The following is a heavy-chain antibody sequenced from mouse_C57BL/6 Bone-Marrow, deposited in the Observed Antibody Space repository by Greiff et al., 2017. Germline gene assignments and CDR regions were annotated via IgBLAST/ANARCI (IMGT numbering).Heavy chain of an antibody. Sequence: EVKLMESGPGLVKPSQSLSLTCSVTGYSITSGYYWNWIRQFPGNKLEWMGYISYDGSNNYNPSLKNRISLTRDTSKNQFFLKLNSVTTEDTATYYCARLGDGYFWEYFDVWGTGTTVTVSA. CDR1: GYSITSGYY. CDR3: ARLGDGYFWEYFDV. D-gene: IGHD2-3*01. V-gene: IGHV3-6*01. J-gene: IGHJ1*03. CDR2: ISYDGSN.